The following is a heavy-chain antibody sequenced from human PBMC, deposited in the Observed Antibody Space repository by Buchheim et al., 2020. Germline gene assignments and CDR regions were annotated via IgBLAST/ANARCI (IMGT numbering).Heavy chain of an antibody. D-gene: IGHD2/OR15-2a*01. V-gene: IGHV3-15*01. CDR2: VKSKINGGTI. Sequence: EVQLVESGGGLVKPGGSLRLSCAASGFTFSDAWMSWVRQGPGKGLEWVGRVKSKINGGTIDYAAPVKGRFAISRDDSRKTLYLQMDSLKTEDTAVYYCTTGPPFPGDTYYYYYMDVWGRGTT. J-gene: IGHJ6*03. CDR1: GFTFSDAW. CDR3: TTGPPFPGDTYYYYYMDV.